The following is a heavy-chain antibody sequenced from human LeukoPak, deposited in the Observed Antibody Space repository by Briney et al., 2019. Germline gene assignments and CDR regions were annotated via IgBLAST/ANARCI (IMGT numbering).Heavy chain of an antibody. Sequence: PSQTLSLTCTVSGGSISSSDYYWSWIRQPPGKGLEWIGYIYYSGTTNYNPSLKNRVTISLDTSKNQFSLKLNSVTDADTALYYCASGEDYALEYWGQGTQVTVSS. CDR1: GGSISSSDYY. J-gene: IGHJ4*02. V-gene: IGHV4-30-4*01. CDR3: ASGEDYALEY. D-gene: IGHD4-17*01. CDR2: IYYSGTT.